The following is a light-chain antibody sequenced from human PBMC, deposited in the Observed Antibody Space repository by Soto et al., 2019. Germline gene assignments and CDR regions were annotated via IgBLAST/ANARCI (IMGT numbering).Light chain of an antibody. Sequence: IQMTQSPSSLSASVGDRVIITCRASQGIRSDLGWFQQKPGKAPRLLISAASILQSGVPSRFSGSGSGTDFTLTISSLQPEDVASYYCLQDYTYPWTFGQGTKVEIK. CDR2: AAS. J-gene: IGKJ1*01. CDR1: QGIRSD. CDR3: LQDYTYPWT. V-gene: IGKV1-6*01.